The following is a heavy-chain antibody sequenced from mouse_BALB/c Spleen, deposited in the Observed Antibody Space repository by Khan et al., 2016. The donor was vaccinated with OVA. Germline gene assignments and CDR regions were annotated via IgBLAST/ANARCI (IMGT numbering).Heavy chain of an antibody. D-gene: IGHD1-1*01. CDR1: GYSITRDYA. CDR2: ISSSGST. Sequence: EVQLQESGPGLVKPSQSLSLTCTVTGYSITRDYAWNWIRQFPGNKLEWMGYISSSGSTSYNPSLKSRISITLATSKNQFFLQLISVTTEDTATYYCERGNYYGYAMDYWGQGTSVTVSS. J-gene: IGHJ4*01. V-gene: IGHV3-2*02. CDR3: ERGNYYGYAMDY.